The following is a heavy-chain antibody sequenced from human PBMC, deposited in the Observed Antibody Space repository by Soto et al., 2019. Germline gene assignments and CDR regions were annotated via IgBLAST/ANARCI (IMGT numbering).Heavy chain of an antibody. J-gene: IGHJ6*03. CDR1: GFTVSSHY. D-gene: IGHD2-15*01. CDR3: SRDDVYCSGGSCYGVPMDV. Sequence: EVQLVESGGDLVQPGGSLRLSCAASGFTVSSHYMNWVRQAPGKGLEWVSLIQSGGSTFYADSVKGRFTISRDNSKNTLFLQMNSLRVEDTAMYYCSRDDVYCSGGSCYGVPMDVGGRGTTVTVSS. V-gene: IGHV3-66*01. CDR2: IQSGGST.